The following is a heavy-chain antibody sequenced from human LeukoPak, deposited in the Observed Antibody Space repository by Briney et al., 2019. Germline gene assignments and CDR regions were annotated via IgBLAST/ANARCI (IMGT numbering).Heavy chain of an antibody. D-gene: IGHD2-2*01. CDR1: GFTFSDYY. CDR3: ARGGSSTSSEYNWFDP. V-gene: IGHV3-11*01. CDR2: ISSSGSTI. J-gene: IGHJ5*02. Sequence: PGGSLRLSCAASGFTFSDYYMSWIRQAQGKGLEWVSYISSSGSTIYYADSVKGRFTISRDNAKNSLYLQMNSLRAEDTAVYYCARGGSSTSSEYNWFDPWGQGTLVTVSS.